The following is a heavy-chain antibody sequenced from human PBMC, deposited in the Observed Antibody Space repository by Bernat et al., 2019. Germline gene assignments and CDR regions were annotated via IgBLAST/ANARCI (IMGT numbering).Heavy chain of an antibody. CDR1: GYTFTSYG. J-gene: IGHJ5*02. D-gene: IGHD3-10*01. CDR3: ARGMYYYGSGSSQNWFDP. CDR2: ISAYNGNT. V-gene: IGHV1-18*01. Sequence: QVQLVQSGAEVKKPGASVKVSCKASGYTFTSYGISWVRQAPGQGLEWMGWISAYNGNTNYTQKLQGRVTMTTDTSTSTAYMELRSLRSDDTAVYYCARGMYYYGSGSSQNWFDPWGQGTLVTVSS.